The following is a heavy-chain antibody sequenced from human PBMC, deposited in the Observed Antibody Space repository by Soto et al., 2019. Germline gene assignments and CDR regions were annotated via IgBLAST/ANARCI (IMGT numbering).Heavy chain of an antibody. CDR3: ARGDRGGFDL. CDR1: GLTFVYYW. V-gene: IGHV3-74*01. J-gene: IGHJ3*01. D-gene: IGHD3-10*01. Sequence: PGGSMRLSCAAAGLTFVYYWMHWVRQAPGKGLVWVSRVHSDGTTTTYADSVKGRFTISRDNARNTVSLQMSSLRAEDTAIYYCARGDRGGFDLWGHGTVVTVSS. CDR2: VHSDGTTT.